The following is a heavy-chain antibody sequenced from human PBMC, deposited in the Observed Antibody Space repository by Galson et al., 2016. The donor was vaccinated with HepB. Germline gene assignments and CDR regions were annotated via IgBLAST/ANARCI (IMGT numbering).Heavy chain of an antibody. Sequence: TLSLTCSVSGGSISSGNHYWSWIWQSAGKGLEWIGRIHTSGSTNHNPPLTSRVSISLDTSKNQFSLRLSSVTAADTAVYYCAREIIVQGVNQFDYWGQGTLVTVSS. V-gene: IGHV4-61*02. CDR3: AREIIVQGVNQFDY. D-gene: IGHD3-10*01. CDR2: IHTSGST. CDR1: GGSISSGNHY. J-gene: IGHJ4*02.